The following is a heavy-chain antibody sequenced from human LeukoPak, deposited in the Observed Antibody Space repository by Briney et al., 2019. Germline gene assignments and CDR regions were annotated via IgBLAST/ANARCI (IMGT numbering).Heavy chain of an antibody. CDR3: ARDDYRGVTNFDP. V-gene: IGHV4-59*01. Sequence: PWETLSLTCTVSGGSISPYFWSWMRQTPGKGLEWIGYISYTGSTNYNPALKSRVTISVDTSKNQFSLQLTSVTAADTAVYYCARDDYRGVTNFDPWGQGTLVTVSS. CDR2: ISYTGST. CDR1: GGSISPYF. J-gene: IGHJ5*02. D-gene: IGHD3-10*01.